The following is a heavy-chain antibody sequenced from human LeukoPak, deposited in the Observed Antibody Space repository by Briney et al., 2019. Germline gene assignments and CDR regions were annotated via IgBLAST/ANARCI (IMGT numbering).Heavy chain of an antibody. CDR2: ISTSGST. CDR3: ARGRRDGYNFYWYFDL. V-gene: IGHV4-61*02. D-gene: IGHD5-24*01. CDR1: GGSISSGSSY. J-gene: IGHJ2*01. Sequence: TLSLTCTVSGGSISSGSSYWSWIRQPAGKGLEWIGRISTSGSTNYNPSLKSRVTISVDTSKNQFSLNLSSVTAADTAVYYCARGRRDGYNFYWYFDLWGRGTLVTVSS.